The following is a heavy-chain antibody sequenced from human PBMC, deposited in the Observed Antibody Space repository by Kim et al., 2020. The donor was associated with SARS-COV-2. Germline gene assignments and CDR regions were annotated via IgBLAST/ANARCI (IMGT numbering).Heavy chain of an antibody. CDR3: ARGLSAGLYRKVVPAPCWFDP. CDR1: GGSFSGYY. CDR2: INHSGST. Sequence: SETLSLTCAVYGGSFSGYYWSWIRQPPGKGLEWIGEINHSGSTNYNPSLKSRVTISVDTSKNQFSLKLSSVTAADTAVYYCARGLSAGLYRKVVPAPCWFDPWGQGTLVTVSS. V-gene: IGHV4-34*01. D-gene: IGHD2-2*01. J-gene: IGHJ5*02.